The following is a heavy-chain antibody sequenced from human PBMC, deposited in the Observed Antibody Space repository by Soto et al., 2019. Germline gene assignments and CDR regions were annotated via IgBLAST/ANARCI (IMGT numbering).Heavy chain of an antibody. V-gene: IGHV4-34*01. CDR2: IKHSGTS. Sequence: SETLSLTCAVYGVSFSGYYWSWLRQPPGKGLEWIGEIKHSGTSSYNPSLESRVTMSVDTSKKQFSLRLRSVTATDTAVHYCAMLHCTNPGCVPLYPWGHGTLVTVSS. D-gene: IGHD2-8*01. CDR3: AMLHCTNPGCVPLYP. CDR1: GVSFSGYY. J-gene: IGHJ5*02.